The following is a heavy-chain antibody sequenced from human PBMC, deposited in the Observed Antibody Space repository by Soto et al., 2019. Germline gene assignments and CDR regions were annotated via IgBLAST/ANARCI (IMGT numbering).Heavy chain of an antibody. J-gene: IGHJ6*02. CDR2: SSATGAGT. V-gene: IGHV3-23*01. CDR3: ARVSWREKYGMDV. CDR1: GFTFSSYG. Sequence: GGSLRLSCAASGFTFSSYGMTWVRQAPGKGLEWVSFSSATGAGTYYADSVKGRFTISRDNSKNTLYLQMTSLRADDTAVYYCARVSWREKYGMDVWGQGTTVTVSS.